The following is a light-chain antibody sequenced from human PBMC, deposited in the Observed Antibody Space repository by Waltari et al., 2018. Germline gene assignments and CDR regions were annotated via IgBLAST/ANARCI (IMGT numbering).Light chain of an antibody. Sequence: EIVLTQSPATLSLSPGERAALSCRASQAISRSLAWYQQKPGQPPRLLIYDASSRATGIPARFSGSGSGTDFTLTISSLEPEDFAVYYCQQRHNWPVTFGQGTRLEIK. V-gene: IGKV3-11*01. J-gene: IGKJ5*01. CDR2: DAS. CDR3: QQRHNWPVT. CDR1: QAISRS.